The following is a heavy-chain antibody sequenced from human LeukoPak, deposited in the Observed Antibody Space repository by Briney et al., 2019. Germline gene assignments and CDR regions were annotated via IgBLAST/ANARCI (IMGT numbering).Heavy chain of an antibody. J-gene: IGHJ4*02. Sequence: SETLSLLCTVSGGSIRSYYGSWIPHPPGEGGEWSGYIYYSGGTNYNPSLKSRVTISVDTSKNQFSLKLSSVAAADTAVYYCARGPTMVRGVNDYWGQGTLVTVSS. CDR2: IYYSGGT. V-gene: IGHV4-59*01. CDR3: ARGPTMVRGVNDY. D-gene: IGHD3-10*01. CDR1: GGSIRSYY.